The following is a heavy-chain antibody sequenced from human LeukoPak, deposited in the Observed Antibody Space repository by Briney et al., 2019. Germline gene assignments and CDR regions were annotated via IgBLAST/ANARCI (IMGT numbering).Heavy chain of an antibody. CDR2: IIPIFGTA. V-gene: IGHV1-69*05. CDR3: ATAPNDYSNHYFDY. D-gene: IGHD4-11*01. J-gene: IGHJ4*02. CDR1: GGTFSSYA. Sequence: SVTVSCKASGGTFSSYAISWVRQAPGQGLEWMGGIIPIFGTANYAQKFQGRVTITTDESTSTAYMELSSLRSEDTAVYYCATAPNDYSNHYFDYWGQGTLVTVSS.